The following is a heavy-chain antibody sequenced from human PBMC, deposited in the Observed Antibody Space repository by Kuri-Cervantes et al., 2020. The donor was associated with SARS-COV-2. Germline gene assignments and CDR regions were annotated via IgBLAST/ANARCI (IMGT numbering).Heavy chain of an antibody. D-gene: IGHD6-19*01. Sequence: SVKVSCKASGGTFSSYAISWVRQAPGQGLEWMGGIIPILGTANYAQKFQGRVTITADKSTSTAYMELSSLRSEDTAAYYCALYGGERIAVAGWGQGTLVTVSS. V-gene: IGHV1-69*06. CDR3: ALYGGERIAVAG. CDR1: GGTFSSYA. J-gene: IGHJ4*02. CDR2: IIPILGTA.